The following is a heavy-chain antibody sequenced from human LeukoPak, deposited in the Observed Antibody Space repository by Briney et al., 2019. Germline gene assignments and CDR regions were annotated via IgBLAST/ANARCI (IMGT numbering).Heavy chain of an antibody. J-gene: IGHJ2*01. CDR1: GFTFSSYW. D-gene: IGHD6-13*01. CDR3: ARDRGSSSWYERPGYFDL. Sequence: GGSLRLSCAASGFTFSSYWMSWVRQAPGKGLEWVANIKQDGSEKYYVDSVKGRFTISRDNAKNSLYLQMNSLRAEDTAVYYCARDRGSSSWYERPGYFDLWGRGTLVTVSS. V-gene: IGHV3-7*01. CDR2: IKQDGSEK.